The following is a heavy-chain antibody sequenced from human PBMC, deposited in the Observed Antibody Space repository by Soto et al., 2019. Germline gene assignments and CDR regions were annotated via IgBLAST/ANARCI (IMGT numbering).Heavy chain of an antibody. D-gene: IGHD2-15*01. CDR3: ARGSTRYCSGGTCYVYYYYYGMDV. CDR2: IIPIFGTA. J-gene: IGHJ6*02. Sequence: ASVKVSCKASGGTFSSYAISWVRQAPGQGLEWMGGIIPIFGTANYAQKFQGKVTITADESTSTAYMELSSLRSEDTAVYYCARGSTRYCSGGTCYVYYYYYGMDVWG. CDR1: GGTFSSYA. V-gene: IGHV1-69*13.